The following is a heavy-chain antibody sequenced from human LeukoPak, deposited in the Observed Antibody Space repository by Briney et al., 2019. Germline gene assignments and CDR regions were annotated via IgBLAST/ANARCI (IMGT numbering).Heavy chain of an antibody. CDR3: ARDREKSGDRPFDY. CDR1: AFTFSSYA. V-gene: IGHV3-30-3*01. CDR2: ISYDGSNK. J-gene: IGHJ4*02. Sequence: AGGSLRLSCAASAFTFSSYAMHRVRQAPGKGLEWVAVISYDGSNKYYADSVKGRFTISRDNSKNTLYLQMNSLRAEDTAVYYCARDREKSGDRPFDYWGQGSLVTVSS. D-gene: IGHD7-27*01.